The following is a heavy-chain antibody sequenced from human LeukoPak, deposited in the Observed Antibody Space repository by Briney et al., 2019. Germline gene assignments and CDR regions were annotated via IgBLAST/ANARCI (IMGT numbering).Heavy chain of an antibody. J-gene: IGHJ4*02. D-gene: IGHD5-24*01. Sequence: GASVKVSCKASGYTFTSYGISWVRQAPGQGLEWMGWVSAYNGNTNYAQKLQGRVTMTTDTSTSTAYMELRSLRSDDTAVYYCARVYLGDGYIYFDYWGQGTLVTVSS. V-gene: IGHV1-18*01. CDR3: ARVYLGDGYIYFDY. CDR1: GYTFTSYG. CDR2: VSAYNGNT.